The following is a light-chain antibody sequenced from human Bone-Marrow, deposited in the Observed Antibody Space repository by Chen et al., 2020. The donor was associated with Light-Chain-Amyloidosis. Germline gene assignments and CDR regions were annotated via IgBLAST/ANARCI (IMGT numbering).Light chain of an antibody. Sequence: DIQMTQSPSSLSASVGDRVTITCQASQDITTYLNWYQQKPGKAPKLLMSDSSTLQAGVPSRFSGRRSGTDFTFTIRSLQPQDMGTYYCQQYDDLPFTFGPGTTVD. CDR1: QDITTY. CDR3: QQYDDLPFT. J-gene: IGKJ3*01. CDR2: DSS. V-gene: IGKV1-33*01.